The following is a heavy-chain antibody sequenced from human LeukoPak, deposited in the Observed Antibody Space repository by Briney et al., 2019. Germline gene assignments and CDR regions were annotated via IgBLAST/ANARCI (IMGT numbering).Heavy chain of an antibody. CDR2: INPNSGGT. D-gene: IGHD6-6*01. V-gene: IGHV1-2*02. CDR3: ARDLGSSLRLGLYMDV. CDR1: GYTFTGYY. Sequence: ASVKVSCKASGYTFTGYYMHWVRQAPGQGLEWMGWINPNSGGTNYAQKFQGRVTMTRDTSISTAYMELSRLRSDDTAVYYCARDLGSSLRLGLYMDVWGKRTTVTVSS. J-gene: IGHJ6*03.